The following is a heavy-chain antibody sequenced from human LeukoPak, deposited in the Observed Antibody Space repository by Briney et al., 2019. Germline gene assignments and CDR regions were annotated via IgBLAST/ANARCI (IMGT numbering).Heavy chain of an antibody. CDR2: INPSGGST. J-gene: IGHJ6*02. D-gene: IGHD2/OR15-2a*01. Sequence: ASVKVSCKASGYTFTSYYMHWVRQAPGQGLEWMGIINPSGGSTSYAQKFQGRVTMTRDTSTSTVYMELSSLRSEDTAVYYCARTFLRSDLPYYYYGMDVWGQGTTVTVSS. CDR3: ARTFLRSDLPYYYYGMDV. CDR1: GYTFTSYY. V-gene: IGHV1-46*01.